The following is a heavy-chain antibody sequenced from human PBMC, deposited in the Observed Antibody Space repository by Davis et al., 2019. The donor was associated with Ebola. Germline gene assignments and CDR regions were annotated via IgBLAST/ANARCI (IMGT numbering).Heavy chain of an antibody. CDR3: ARGGGWLPDF. CDR2: IYYSGST. CDR1: GGSFSGYY. J-gene: IGHJ4*02. D-gene: IGHD6-19*01. Sequence: SETLSPTCAVYGGSFSGYYWSWIRQPPGKGLEWIGYIYYSGSTNYNPSLKSRVTISVDTSKNQFSLKLTSVTAADTAVYYCARGGGWLPDFWGLGTLVTVSS. V-gene: IGHV4-59*01.